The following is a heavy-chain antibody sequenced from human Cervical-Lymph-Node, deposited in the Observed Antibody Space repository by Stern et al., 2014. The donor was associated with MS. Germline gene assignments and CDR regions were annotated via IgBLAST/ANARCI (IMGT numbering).Heavy chain of an antibody. CDR2: IVVGSGNT. Sequence: QLVQSGPEVKKPGTSVKVSCKASGFTFTSSAVQWVRQARGQPLEWIGWIVVGSGNTNYAQKFQERVTITRDMSTSTAYMELSSLRSEDTAVYYCAAINDYYDSSGYDAFDIWGQGTMVTVSS. V-gene: IGHV1-58*01. CDR1: GFTFTSSA. J-gene: IGHJ3*02. CDR3: AAINDYYDSSGYDAFDI. D-gene: IGHD3-22*01.